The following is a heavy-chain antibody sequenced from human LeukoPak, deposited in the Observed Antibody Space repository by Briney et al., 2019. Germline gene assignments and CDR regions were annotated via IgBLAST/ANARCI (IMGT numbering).Heavy chain of an antibody. Sequence: GGSLRLSCAASGLTFSSYAMHWVRQAPGKGLEWVAVISYDGSNKYYADSVKGRFTISRDNSKNTLYLQMNSLRAEDTAVYYCASDHAIVVVPAAPSGAFDIWGQGTMVTVSS. D-gene: IGHD2-2*01. V-gene: IGHV3-30-3*01. CDR1: GLTFSSYA. CDR2: ISYDGSNK. J-gene: IGHJ3*02. CDR3: ASDHAIVVVPAAPSGAFDI.